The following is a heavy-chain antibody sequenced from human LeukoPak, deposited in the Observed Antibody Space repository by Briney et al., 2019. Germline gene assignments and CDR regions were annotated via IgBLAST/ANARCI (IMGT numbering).Heavy chain of an antibody. Sequence: ASVKVSCKASGYTFTSYDINWVRQATGQGLEWMGWMNPNSGDTGYAQKFQGRVTITRNTSISTAYMELSSLRSEDTAVYYCATSHGADSGWDPLDYWGQGTLVTVSS. CDR3: ATSHGADSGWDPLDY. J-gene: IGHJ4*02. CDR1: GYTFTSYD. CDR2: MNPNSGDT. D-gene: IGHD6-19*01. V-gene: IGHV1-8*03.